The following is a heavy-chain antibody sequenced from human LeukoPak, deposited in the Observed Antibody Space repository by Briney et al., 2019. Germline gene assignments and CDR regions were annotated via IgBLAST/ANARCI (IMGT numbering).Heavy chain of an antibody. J-gene: IGHJ3*02. D-gene: IGHD2-21*02. CDR2: ISYDGSNK. CDR3: ARPMGHIVVVTAIPYVAFDI. CDR1: GFTFSSYA. Sequence: GGSLRLSCAASGFTFSSYAMHWVRQAPGKGLEWVAVISYDGSNKYYADSVKGRFTISRDNSKNTLYLQMNSLRAEDTAVYYCARPMGHIVVVTAIPYVAFDIWGQGTMVTVSS. V-gene: IGHV3-30-3*01.